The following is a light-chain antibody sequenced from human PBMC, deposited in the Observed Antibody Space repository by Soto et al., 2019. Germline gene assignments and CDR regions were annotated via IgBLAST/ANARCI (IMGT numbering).Light chain of an antibody. CDR1: QTISSW. CDR3: QQYHTSSIT. CDR2: DAS. Sequence: DIQMTQSPSTLSASVGDRVTITCRASQTISSWLAWYQQKPGKAPNLLIYDASTLERGVPSRFSGTGSGTEFTLTIDRLQPDDFATYYCQQYHTSSITFVQGTRMEIK. V-gene: IGKV1-5*01. J-gene: IGKJ5*01.